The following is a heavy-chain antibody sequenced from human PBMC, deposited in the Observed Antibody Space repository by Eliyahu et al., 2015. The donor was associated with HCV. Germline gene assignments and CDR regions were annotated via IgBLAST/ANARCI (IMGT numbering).Heavy chain of an antibody. CDR1: GGSISSYY. J-gene: IGHJ4*02. CDR3: ARAPYDSSGNYFDY. D-gene: IGHD3-22*01. V-gene: IGHV4-59*01. Sequence: QVQLQESGPGLVKPSETLSXTCTVSGGSISSYYWSWXRQPPGKGLEWXGYIYYSGSTNYNPSLKSRVTISVDTSKXQFSLKLSSVTAADTAVYYCARAPYDSSGNYFDYWGQGTLVTVSS. CDR2: IYYSGST.